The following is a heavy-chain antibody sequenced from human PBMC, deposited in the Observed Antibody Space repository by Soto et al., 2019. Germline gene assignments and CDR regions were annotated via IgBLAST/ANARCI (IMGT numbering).Heavy chain of an antibody. J-gene: IGHJ4*02. V-gene: IGHV3-11*05. D-gene: IGHD3-3*01. CDR1: GLTFSDYY. CDR2: ISGSSSDI. CDR3: ATGPRRLSD. Sequence: QVQLVQSGGGLVKPGASLRLSCATSGLTFSDYYMSWIRQAPGKGLESLSYISGSSSDIKYADSVKGRFTISRDNAKKSVYLQMNSRRAEDTAVYYCATGPRRLSDWGQGTPVFVSP.